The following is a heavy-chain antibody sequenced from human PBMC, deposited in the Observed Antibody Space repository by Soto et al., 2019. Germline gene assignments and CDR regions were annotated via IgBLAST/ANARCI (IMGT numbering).Heavy chain of an antibody. CDR1: GYTFTSYG. V-gene: IGHV1-18*04. Sequence: GASVKVSCKASGYTFTSYGISWVRQAPGQGLEWMGWISAYNGNTNYAQKLQGRVTMTTDTSTSTAYMELRSLRSDDTAVYYCAVTYCSGCSCCHGRGDYWGQGTLVTVSS. J-gene: IGHJ4*02. CDR2: ISAYNGNT. CDR3: AVTYCSGCSCCHGRGDY. D-gene: IGHD2-15*01.